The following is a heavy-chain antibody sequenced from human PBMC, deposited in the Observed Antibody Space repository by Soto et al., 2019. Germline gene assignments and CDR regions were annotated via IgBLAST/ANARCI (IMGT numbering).Heavy chain of an antibody. V-gene: IGHV3-30*18. J-gene: IGHJ4*02. D-gene: IGHD6-13*01. CDR2: ISYDGSNK. CDR1: GFTFSSYG. CDR3: AKVGGYSSSWYDTELYYFDY. Sequence: GGSLRLSCAASGFTFSSYGMHWVRQAPGKGLEWVAVISYDGSNKYYADSVKGRFTISRDNSKNTLYLQMNSLRAEDTAVYYCAKVGGYSSSWYDTELYYFDYWGQGTMVTVYS.